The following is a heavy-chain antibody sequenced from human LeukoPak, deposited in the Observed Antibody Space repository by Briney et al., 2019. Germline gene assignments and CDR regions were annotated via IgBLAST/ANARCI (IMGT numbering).Heavy chain of an antibody. CDR1: GFTFSNYG. CDR3: AKAVPSGSSYFDY. Sequence: GGSLRLSCATSGFTFSNYGMHWVRHAPGKGLEWVSGISWNSGSIGYADSVKGRFTISRDNAKNSLYLQMNSLRAEDTALYYCAKAVPSGSSYFDYWGQGTLVTVSS. J-gene: IGHJ4*02. V-gene: IGHV3-9*01. CDR2: ISWNSGSI. D-gene: IGHD2-15*01.